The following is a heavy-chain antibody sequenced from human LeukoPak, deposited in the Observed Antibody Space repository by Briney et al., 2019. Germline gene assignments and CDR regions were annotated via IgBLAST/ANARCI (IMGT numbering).Heavy chain of an antibody. J-gene: IGHJ3*02. Sequence: PSETLSLTCTVSGGSISSYYWSWIRQPPGKGLEWIGYIYYSGSTNYNPSLKSRATISVDTSKNQFSLKLSSVTAADTAVYYCARDLTTRNAFDIWGQGTMVTVSS. CDR3: ARDLTTRNAFDI. D-gene: IGHD4-17*01. V-gene: IGHV4-59*12. CDR2: IYYSGST. CDR1: GGSISSYY.